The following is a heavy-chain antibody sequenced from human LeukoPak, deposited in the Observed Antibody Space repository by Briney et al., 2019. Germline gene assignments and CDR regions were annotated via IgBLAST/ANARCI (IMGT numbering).Heavy chain of an antibody. V-gene: IGHV3-66*01. D-gene: IGHD3-3*01. CDR3: ARDSFTIFGVYYYGMDV. CDR2: IYSGGST. CDR1: GFTFSSYA. J-gene: IGHJ6*02. Sequence: GGSLRLSCAASGFTFSSYAMSWVRQAPGKGLEWVSVIYSGGSTYYADSVKGRFTISRDNSKNTLYLQMNSLRAEDTAVYYCARDSFTIFGVYYYGMDVWGQGTTVTVSS.